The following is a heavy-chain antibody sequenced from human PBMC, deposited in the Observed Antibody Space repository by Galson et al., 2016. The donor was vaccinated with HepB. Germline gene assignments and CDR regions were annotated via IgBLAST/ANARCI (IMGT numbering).Heavy chain of an antibody. V-gene: IGHV3-7*01. J-gene: IGHJ4*02. CDR3: VREGLADGSYFDY. Sequence: SLRLSCAASGFTFSMYWMTWVRQTPGRGLEWVANIKEDGREQYYVDSVRGRFTISRDNTKNSLHLQMTSLRAEDTAVYYCVREGLADGSYFDYWGQGTLVTVSS. CDR2: IKEDGREQ. D-gene: IGHD5-24*01. CDR1: GFTFSMYW.